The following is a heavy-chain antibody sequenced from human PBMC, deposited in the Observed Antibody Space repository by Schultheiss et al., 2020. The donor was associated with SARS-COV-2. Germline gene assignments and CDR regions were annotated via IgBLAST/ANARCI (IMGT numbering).Heavy chain of an antibody. D-gene: IGHD2-15*01. J-gene: IGHJ4*02. Sequence: GSLRLSCTVSGGSISSGGYYWSWIRQPPGKGLEWIGYIYYSGSTNYNPSLKSRVTISVDTSKNQFSLKLSSVTAADTAVYYCARGTPSLVVAAIDYWGQGTLVTVSS. V-gene: IGHV4-61*08. CDR2: IYYSGST. CDR3: ARGTPSLVVAAIDY. CDR1: GGSISSGGYY.